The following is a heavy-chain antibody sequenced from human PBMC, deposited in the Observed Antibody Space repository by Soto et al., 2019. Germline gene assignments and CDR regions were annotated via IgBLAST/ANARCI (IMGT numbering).Heavy chain of an antibody. CDR2: IRYDGSNI. J-gene: IGHJ4*02. CDR3: ARDGVGHTTFFGYFDY. D-gene: IGHD1-26*01. CDR1: GFTFSGLG. Sequence: QVQLVESGGGVVQPGRSLRLSCAASGFTFSGLGMHWVRQAPGKGLEWVAVIRYDGSNIYYADAVKGRFTISRDNSKDRLYLQMNSLRAADTAVYYCARDGVGHTTFFGYFDYWGQGTLVTVSS. V-gene: IGHV3-33*01.